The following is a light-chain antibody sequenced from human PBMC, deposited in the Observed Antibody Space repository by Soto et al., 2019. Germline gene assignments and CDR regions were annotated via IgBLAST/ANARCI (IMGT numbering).Light chain of an antibody. Sequence: QSALTQPASVSGSPGQSITISCSGTSSDIGNYDYVSWYQQHPGKAPKLMIYEVSNRSPGVSNRFSGSKSGNTASLTISGLRAEDEADYYCSSYTITTTVLFGAGTKLTV. CDR1: SSDIGNYDY. CDR3: SSYTITTTVL. V-gene: IGLV2-14*01. J-gene: IGLJ2*01. CDR2: EVS.